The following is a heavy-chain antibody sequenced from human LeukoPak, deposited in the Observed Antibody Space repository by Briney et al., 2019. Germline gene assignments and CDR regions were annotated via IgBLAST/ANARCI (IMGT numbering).Heavy chain of an antibody. CDR2: ISAYNGNT. Sequence: ASAKVSCKASGYTFTSYGISWVRQAPGQGLEWMGWISAYNGNTNYAQKLQGRVTMTTDTSTSTAYMELRSLRSDDTAVYYCARDPNPHSSGWYGVFDYWGQGTLVTVSS. V-gene: IGHV1-18*01. J-gene: IGHJ4*02. CDR3: ARDPNPHSSGWYGVFDY. D-gene: IGHD6-19*01. CDR1: GYTFTSYG.